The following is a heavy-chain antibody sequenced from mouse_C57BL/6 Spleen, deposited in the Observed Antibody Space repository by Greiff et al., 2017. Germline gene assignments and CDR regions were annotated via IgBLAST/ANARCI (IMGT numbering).Heavy chain of an antibody. CDR2: INYDGSST. CDR3: ARDRGYGNYWYFDV. D-gene: IGHD2-10*02. V-gene: IGHV5-16*01. J-gene: IGHJ1*03. Sequence: EVKLMESEGGLVQPGSSMQLSCTASGFTFSDYYMAWVRQVPEKGLEWVANINYDGSSTYYLDSLKSRFIISRDNAKNILYLQMSSLKSEDTATYYCARDRGYGNYWYFDVWGTGTTVTVSS. CDR1: GFTFSDYY.